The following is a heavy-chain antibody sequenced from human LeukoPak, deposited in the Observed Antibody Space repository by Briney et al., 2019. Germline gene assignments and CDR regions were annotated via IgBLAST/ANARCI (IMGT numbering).Heavy chain of an antibody. CDR1: GFTVSSNY. CDR2: IYSGGST. D-gene: IGHD6-6*01. CDR3: ARGADRGIAARPLDY. J-gene: IGHJ4*02. V-gene: IGHV3-66*02. Sequence: PGGSLRLSCAASGFTVSSNYMSWVRQAPGKGLEWGSVIYSGGSTYYADSVKGRFTISRDNSKNTLYLQMNSLRAEDTAVYYCARGADRGIAARPLDYWGQGTLVTVSS.